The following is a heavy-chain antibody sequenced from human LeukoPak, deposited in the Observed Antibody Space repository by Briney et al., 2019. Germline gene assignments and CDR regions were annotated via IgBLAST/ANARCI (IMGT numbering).Heavy chain of an antibody. CDR3: ARDWAAAGTAGEFDY. J-gene: IGHJ4*02. CDR2: IKQDGSEK. Sequence: GGSLRLSCAASGFTFSSYWMSWVRQAPGKGLEWVANIKQDGSEKYYVDSVKGRFTISRDNAKNSLYLQMNSLRAEDTAVYYCARDWAAAGTAGEFDYWGQGTLVTVSS. V-gene: IGHV3-7*01. D-gene: IGHD6-13*01. CDR1: GFTFSSYW.